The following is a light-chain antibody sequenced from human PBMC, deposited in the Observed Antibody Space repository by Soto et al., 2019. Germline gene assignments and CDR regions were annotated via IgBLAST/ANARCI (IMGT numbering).Light chain of an antibody. V-gene: IGLV2-23*02. J-gene: IGLJ2*01. CDR2: EVS. CDR1: SSDVGSYNL. CDR3: CSYAGSSTYVV. Sequence: QSALTQPASVSGSPGQSITISCTGTSSDVGSYNLVSWYQQHPGKAPKLMIYEVSTRPSGGSNRFSGSKSGNTASLTISGLQAEDEADYYCCSYAGSSTYVVFGGGTKLTVL.